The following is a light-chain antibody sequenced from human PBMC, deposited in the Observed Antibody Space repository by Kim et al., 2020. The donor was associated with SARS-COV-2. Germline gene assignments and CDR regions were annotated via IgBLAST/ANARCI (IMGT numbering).Light chain of an antibody. CDR1: SSNIGSNA. J-gene: IGLJ2*01. CDR3: AAWDDSLNGVV. CDR2: SDR. V-gene: IGLV1-44*01. Sequence: GQGVTISCSGSSSNIGSNAVNWYQQLPGTAPKLLIYSDRQRPSGVPDRFSGSKSGTSASLAISGLQSEDEADYFCAAWDDSLNGVVFGGGTQLTVL.